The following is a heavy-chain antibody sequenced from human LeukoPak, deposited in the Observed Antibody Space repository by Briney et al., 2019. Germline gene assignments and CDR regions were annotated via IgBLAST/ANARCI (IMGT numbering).Heavy chain of an antibody. J-gene: IGHJ5*02. Sequence: PRASVKVSCKASGYTFTGYYIHWVRQAPGQGLEWMGLINPTGDSTAYAQNFQGRVTMTRDMSTSTDYMELSSLRSEDTAIYYCARDNSVGDNAWWFDPWGQGTLVTVSS. D-gene: IGHD1-26*01. CDR1: GYTFTGYY. V-gene: IGHV1-46*01. CDR3: ARDNSVGDNAWWFDP. CDR2: INPTGDST.